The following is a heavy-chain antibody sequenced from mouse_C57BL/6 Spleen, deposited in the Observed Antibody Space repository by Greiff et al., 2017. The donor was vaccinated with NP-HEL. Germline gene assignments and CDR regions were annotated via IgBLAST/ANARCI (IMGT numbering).Heavy chain of an antibody. J-gene: IGHJ4*01. CDR3: AIPAYDYDGDYYAMDY. V-gene: IGHV1-74*04. CDR1: GYTFTSYW. D-gene: IGHD2-4*01. CDR2: IHPSDSDT. Sequence: VKLQQPGAELVKPGASVKVSCKASGYTFTSYWMHWVKQRPGQGLEWIGRIHPSDSDTNYNQKFKGKATLTVDKSSSTAYMQLSSLTSEDSAVYYCAIPAYDYDGDYYAMDYWGQGTSVTVSS.